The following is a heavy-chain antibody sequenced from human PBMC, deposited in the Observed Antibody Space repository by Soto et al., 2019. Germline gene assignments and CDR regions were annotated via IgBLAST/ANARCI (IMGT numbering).Heavy chain of an antibody. CDR1: GGSISSGKW. Sequence: SEALSLTCSVSGGSISSGKWWICFLQPPGKGLEWIGEIYHSGSTNYNPSLKSRVTISVDKSKNQFSLKLSSVTAADTAVYYCATDERDYCRGTNCHYFDHWGQGTLVTVSS. CDR2: IYHSGST. D-gene: IGHD2-2*01. V-gene: IGHV4-4*02. CDR3: ATDERDYCRGTNCHYFDH. J-gene: IGHJ4*02.